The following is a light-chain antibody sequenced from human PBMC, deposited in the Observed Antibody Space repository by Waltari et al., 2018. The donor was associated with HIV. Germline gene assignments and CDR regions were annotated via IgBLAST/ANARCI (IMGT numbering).Light chain of an antibody. V-gene: IGLV1-40*01. CDR1: GSNIGAGYD. CDR3: QSYDSSRSSVL. CDR2: GST. Sequence: QSVLTQPPSVSGAPGPRVTISCTGGGSNIGAGYDVQWYQHLPASAPNLRIVGSTTRPVGVPDRFSGSNSDTSASRAITSRQAEDEADYYCQSYDSSRSSVLFGGGTKLTVL. J-gene: IGLJ3*02.